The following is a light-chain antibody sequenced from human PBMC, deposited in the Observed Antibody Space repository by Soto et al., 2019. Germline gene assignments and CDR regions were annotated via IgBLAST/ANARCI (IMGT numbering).Light chain of an antibody. J-gene: IGKJ1*01. CDR1: QSVSTN. V-gene: IGKV3-15*01. CDR3: QQYTNTPPWT. CDR2: GAS. Sequence: EIVMTQSPATLSVSPGDRATLSCRASQSVSTNLAWYQQIPGQAPRLLIFGASTRATGIPARFSGRGSGTEFTLTISSLQSDDVAVYYCQQYTNTPPWTFGQGTKVDLK.